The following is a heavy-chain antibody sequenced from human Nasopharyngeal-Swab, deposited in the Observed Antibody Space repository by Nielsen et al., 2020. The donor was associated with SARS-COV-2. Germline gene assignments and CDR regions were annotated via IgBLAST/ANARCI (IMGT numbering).Heavy chain of an antibody. Sequence: SETLSLTCVVFGGTLNGFHWKWIRQTPGKGLEWIGEINDRGSGNYNPSLRSRVTISAGTSNIQFSLKLSSVTAADTAVYYCAALKYCSGGSCYSFHTVGAFDIWGQGTMVTVSS. CDR1: GGTLNGFH. V-gene: IGHV4-34*08. CDR2: INDRGSG. D-gene: IGHD2-15*01. J-gene: IGHJ3*02. CDR3: AALKYCSGGSCYSFHTVGAFDI.